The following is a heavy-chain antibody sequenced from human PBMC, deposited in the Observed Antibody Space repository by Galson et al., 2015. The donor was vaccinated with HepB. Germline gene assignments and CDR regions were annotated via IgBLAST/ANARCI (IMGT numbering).Heavy chain of an antibody. CDR1: GGTLSSYA. V-gene: IGHV1-69*04. J-gene: IGHJ6*02. Sequence: SVKVSCKASGGTLSSYAISWVRQAPGQGLEWMGRIIPILGIANYAQKFQGRVTITADKSTSTAYMELSSLRSEDTAVYYCARKGEQQLSRPYYYGMDVWGQGTTVTVSS. CDR2: IIPILGIA. D-gene: IGHD6-13*01. CDR3: ARKGEQQLSRPYYYGMDV.